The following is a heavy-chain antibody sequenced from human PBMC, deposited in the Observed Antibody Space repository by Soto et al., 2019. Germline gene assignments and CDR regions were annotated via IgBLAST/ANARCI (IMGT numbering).Heavy chain of an antibody. CDR1: GGSISSYY. V-gene: IGHV4-59*01. J-gene: IGHJ6*03. CDR2: IYYSGST. CDR3: ARVYGDYYYYMDV. Sequence: PSETLSLTCTVSGGSISSYYWSWIRQPPGKGLEWIGYIYYSGSTNYNPSLKSRVTISVDTSKNQFSLKLSSVTAADTAVYYCARVYGDYYYYMDVWGKGTTVT. D-gene: IGHD4-17*01.